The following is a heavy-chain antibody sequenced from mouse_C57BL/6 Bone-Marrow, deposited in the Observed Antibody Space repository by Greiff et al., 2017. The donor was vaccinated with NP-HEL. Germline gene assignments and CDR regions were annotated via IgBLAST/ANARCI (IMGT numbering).Heavy chain of an antibody. CDR3: AKGGIYYDYDWFAY. Sequence: VPLQQSGPELVKPGASVKISCKASGYSFTDYNMNWVKQSNGKSLEWIGVINPNYGTTSYNQKFKGKATLTVDQSSSTAYMQLNSLTSEDSAVYYCAKGGIYYDYDWFAYWGQGTLVTVSA. CDR1: GYSFTDYN. J-gene: IGHJ3*01. D-gene: IGHD2-4*01. V-gene: IGHV1-39*01. CDR2: INPNYGTT.